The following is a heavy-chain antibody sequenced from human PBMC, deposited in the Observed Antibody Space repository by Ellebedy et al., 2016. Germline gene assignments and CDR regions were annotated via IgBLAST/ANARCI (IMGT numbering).Heavy chain of an antibody. CDR2: ISNGGRAK. CDR3: ARGGGLVVTAMLIGH. V-gene: IGHV3-11*01. D-gene: IGHD2-21*02. Sequence: GGSLRLSCAASGFTVSTNYMNWFRQAPGKGLEWIAYISNGGRAKFYAESVRGRFTISRDNANNSLYLEMSSLRAEDTAIYYCARGGGLVVTAMLIGHWGQGTLVTVSS. CDR1: GFTVSTNY. J-gene: IGHJ4*02.